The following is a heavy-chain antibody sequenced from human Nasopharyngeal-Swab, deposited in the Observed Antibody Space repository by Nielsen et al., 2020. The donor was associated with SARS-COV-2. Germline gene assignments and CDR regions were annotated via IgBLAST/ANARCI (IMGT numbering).Heavy chain of an antibody. J-gene: IGHJ6*02. CDR2: INHSGST. CDR1: GGSFSGCY. D-gene: IGHD6-13*01. Sequence: SETLSLTCAVYGGSFSGCYWSWIRQPPGKGLEWIGEINHSGSTNYNPSLKSRVTISVDTSKNQFSLKLSSVTAADTAVYYCARGGSSSWYYYYYGMDVWGQGTTVTVSS. CDR3: ARGGSSSWYYYYYGMDV. V-gene: IGHV4-34*01.